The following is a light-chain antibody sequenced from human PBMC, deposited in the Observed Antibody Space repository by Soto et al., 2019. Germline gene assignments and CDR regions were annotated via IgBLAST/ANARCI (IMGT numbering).Light chain of an antibody. CDR3: QTWGTGIRV. J-gene: IGLJ2*01. V-gene: IGLV4-69*01. CDR1: SGHSSYV. CDR2: LNSDGSH. Sequence: QAVVTQSPSASASLGASVKLTCTLSSGHSSYVIAWHQQQPEKGPRYLMKLNSDGSHNKGDGIPDRFSGSSSGAERYLTISSLQSEDEADYYCQTWGTGIRVFGGGTKLTVL.